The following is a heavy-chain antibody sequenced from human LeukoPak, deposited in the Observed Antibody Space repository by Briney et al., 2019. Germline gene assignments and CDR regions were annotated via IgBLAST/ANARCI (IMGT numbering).Heavy chain of an antibody. J-gene: IGHJ5*02. CDR2: ISGSGNRT. Sequence: GGSLRLSCAASGFTFDNYALGWVRQAPGKGLVWVSGISGSGNRTYYADSVKGRFTISRDNSMKTLYLQMNSLRAEDTAVYYCAKGRYYDSRDWFDPWGQGTLVTVSS. CDR1: GFTFDNYA. D-gene: IGHD3-22*01. V-gene: IGHV3-23*01. CDR3: AKGRYYDSRDWFDP.